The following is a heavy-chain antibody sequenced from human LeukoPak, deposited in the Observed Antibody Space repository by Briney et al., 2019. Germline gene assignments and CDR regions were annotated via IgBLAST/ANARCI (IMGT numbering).Heavy chain of an antibody. CDR1: GFRLSSYG. V-gene: IGHV3-23*01. CDR3: AKDFGGSRSYYCPFDS. CDR2: ISDSGEHT. J-gene: IGHJ4*02. D-gene: IGHD3-10*01. Sequence: GGSLRLSCSASGFRLSSYGMSWVRQAPGKGLEWVSGISDSGEHTHYADSVKGRFSISRDTSTNTLFMQMNSLRVEDTAIYYCAKDFGGSRSYYCPFDSWGQGILVTVSS.